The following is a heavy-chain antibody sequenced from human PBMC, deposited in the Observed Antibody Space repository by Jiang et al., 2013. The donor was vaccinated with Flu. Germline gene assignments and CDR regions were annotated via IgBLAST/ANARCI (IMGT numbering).Heavy chain of an antibody. Sequence: QSGSELKKPGASVKVSCKASGYTFTSYAMNWVRQAPGQGLEWMGWINTNTGNPTYAQGFTGRFVFSLDTSVSTAYLQISSLKAEDTAVYYCARADPYYDSSGYYTNWYFDLWAVAPWSLSPQ. CDR3: ARADPYYDSSGYYTNWYFDL. J-gene: IGHJ2*01. CDR2: INTNTGNP. V-gene: IGHV7-4-1*02. CDR1: GYTFTSYA. D-gene: IGHD3-22*01.